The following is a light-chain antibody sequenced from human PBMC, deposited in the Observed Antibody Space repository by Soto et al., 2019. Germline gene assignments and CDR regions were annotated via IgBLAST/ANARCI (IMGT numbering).Light chain of an antibody. V-gene: IGKV3-15*01. CDR2: GAS. J-gene: IGKJ1*01. CDR3: QQYNNWVT. Sequence: EIVMTQSPATLSVSPGERATLSCRASQSVSSNLAWYQQKPGQAPRLFTYGASTRATGIPTRFSGSGSGTEFTLTIRSLQSEAFAVYYCQQYNNWVTFGQGTKVEIK. CDR1: QSVSSN.